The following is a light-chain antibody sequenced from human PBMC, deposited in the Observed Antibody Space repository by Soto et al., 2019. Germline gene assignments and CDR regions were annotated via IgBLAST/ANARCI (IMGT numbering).Light chain of an antibody. J-gene: IGLJ1*01. V-gene: IGLV2-14*01. CDR2: QVS. CDR3: TSVTSKSPNV. CDR1: SSDVGGYDF. Sequence: QCALAQPASVSGSPGQSISISCTGTSSDVGGYDFVSWYQQHPGKAPKFIIYQVSHRPSGVYSRFSGSKSGNTASLTLSGLRAEDEADYYGTSVTSKSPNVFGTGIKVTV.